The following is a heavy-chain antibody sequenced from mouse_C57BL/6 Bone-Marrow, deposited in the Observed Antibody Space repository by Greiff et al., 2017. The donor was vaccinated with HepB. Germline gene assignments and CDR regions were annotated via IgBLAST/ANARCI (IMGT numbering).Heavy chain of an antibody. D-gene: IGHD2-4*01. CDR1: GFTFSSYA. V-gene: IGHV5-9-1*02. CDR2: ISSGGDYI. CDR3: TRVYYDYHFDY. Sequence: DVKLQESGEGLVKPGGSLKLSCAASGFTFSSYAMSWVRQTPEKRLEWVAYISSGGDYIYYADTVKGRFTISRDNARNTLYLQMSSLKSEDTAMYYCTRVYYDYHFDYWGQGTTLTVSS. J-gene: IGHJ2*01.